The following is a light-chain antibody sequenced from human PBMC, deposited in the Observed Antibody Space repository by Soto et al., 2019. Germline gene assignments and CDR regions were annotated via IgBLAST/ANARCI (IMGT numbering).Light chain of an antibody. J-gene: IGLJ3*02. V-gene: IGLV1-47*01. CDR3: AAWDDSLSGPL. Sequence: QSVLTQPPSASGTPWQRVTISCSGSSSNIGSNYVYWYQQLPGTAPKLLIYRNNQRPSGVPDRFSGSKSGTSASLAISGLRSEDEADYYCAAWDDSLSGPLFGGGTKVTVL. CDR1: SSNIGSNY. CDR2: RNN.